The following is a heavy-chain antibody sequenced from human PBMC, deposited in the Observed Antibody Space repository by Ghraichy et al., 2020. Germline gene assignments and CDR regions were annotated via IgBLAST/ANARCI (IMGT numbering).Heavy chain of an antibody. V-gene: IGHV3-21*01. Sequence: GESLNISCAASGFTFSSYSMNWVRQAPGKGLEWVSSIRTDSYYTYYADSVRGRFTISRDNAKNSLYLQVNSLRADDTAVYYCARDRRITGTSGIYYYFYGTDVWGQGTTVTVSS. CDR1: GFTFSSYS. J-gene: IGHJ6*02. D-gene: IGHD1-7*01. CDR2: IRTDSYYT. CDR3: ARDRRITGTSGIYYYFYGTDV.